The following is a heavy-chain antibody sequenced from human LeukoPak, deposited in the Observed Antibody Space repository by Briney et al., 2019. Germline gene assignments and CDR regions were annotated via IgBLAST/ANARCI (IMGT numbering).Heavy chain of an antibody. CDR2: IIPIFGTA. J-gene: IGHJ5*02. D-gene: IGHD3-3*01. V-gene: IGHV1-69*13. CDR3: AGADFVEGNTIFGEKPRTAGAANYRAQNWFDP. Sequence: SVKVSCKASGGTFSSYAISWVRQAPGQGLEWMGGIIPIFGTANYAQKFQGRVTITADESTSTAYMELRRLRSEDRGVYYGAGADFVEGNTIFGEKPRTAGAANYRAQNWFDPWGQGTLVTVSS. CDR1: GGTFSSYA.